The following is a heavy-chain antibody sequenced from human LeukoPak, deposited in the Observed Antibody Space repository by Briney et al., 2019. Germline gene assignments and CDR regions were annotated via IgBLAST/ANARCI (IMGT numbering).Heavy chain of an antibody. D-gene: IGHD6-13*01. Sequence: SETLSLTCTVSGDSIRTYYWSWIRQPPGKGLEWIGYIYYSETANYNPSLKSRVTISVDTSKNQFSLKLTSVTAADTAVYYCARVYYSSSYDYWYFDLWGRGTLVTVSS. CDR3: ARVYYSSSYDYWYFDL. CDR2: IYYSETA. CDR1: GDSIRTYY. J-gene: IGHJ2*01. V-gene: IGHV4-59*01.